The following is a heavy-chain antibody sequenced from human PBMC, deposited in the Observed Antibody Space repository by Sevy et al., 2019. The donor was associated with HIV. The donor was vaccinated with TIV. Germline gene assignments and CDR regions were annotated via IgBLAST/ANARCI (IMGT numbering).Heavy chain of an antibody. Sequence: GGPLRLSCAASGFTFSSYSMNWVRQAPGKGLEWVSSISSSSSYIYYADSVKGRFTISRDNAKNSLYLQMNSLRAEDTAVYYCARAYTSFSSGDYKDYYGMDVWGQGTTVTVSS. V-gene: IGHV3-21*01. CDR1: GFTFSSYS. CDR2: ISSSSSYI. J-gene: IGHJ6*02. D-gene: IGHD6-19*01. CDR3: ARAYTSFSSGDYKDYYGMDV.